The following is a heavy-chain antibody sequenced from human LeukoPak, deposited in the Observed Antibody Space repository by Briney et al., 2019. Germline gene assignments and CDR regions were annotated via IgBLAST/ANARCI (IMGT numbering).Heavy chain of an antibody. CDR2: ISAYNGNT. CDR3: ARGGFPSYYDSSGDWFDP. V-gene: IGHV1-18*01. Sequence: GASVKVSCKASGYTFTSYGISWVRQAPGQGLEWMGWISAYNGNTNYAQKLQGRVTMTTDTSTSTAYMELRSLTSDDTAVYYCARGGFPSYYDSSGDWFDPWGQGTLVTVSS. D-gene: IGHD3-22*01. J-gene: IGHJ5*02. CDR1: GYTFTSYG.